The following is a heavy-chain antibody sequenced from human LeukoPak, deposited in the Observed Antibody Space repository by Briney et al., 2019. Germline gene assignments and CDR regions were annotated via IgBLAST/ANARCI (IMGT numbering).Heavy chain of an antibody. CDR2: IYWNDDE. CDR1: GFSLSTSGVGVG. Sequence: SGPTLVNPTQTLTLTCTFSGFSLSTSGVGVGVRWIRQPPGKVLEWLALIYWNDDERYSPSLKSRLTITKDTSKNQVVLTMTNMDPVDTATYYCARRIRSGTYFDYWGQGTLVTVSS. CDR3: ARRIRSGTYFDY. V-gene: IGHV2-5*01. D-gene: IGHD1-26*01. J-gene: IGHJ4*02.